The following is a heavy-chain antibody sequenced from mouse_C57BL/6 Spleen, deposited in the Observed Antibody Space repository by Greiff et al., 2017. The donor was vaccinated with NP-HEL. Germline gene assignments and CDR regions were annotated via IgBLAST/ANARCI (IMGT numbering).Heavy chain of an antibody. CDR3: GGFITTVKGFAY. J-gene: IGHJ3*01. CDR1: GYTFTSSG. Sequence: QVQLQQSGAELARPGASVKLSCKASGYTFTSSGISWVKQRTGQGLEWIGEIYPRSGNTYYNEKFKGKATLTADKSSSTAYMELRSLTSEDSAVYFCGGFITTVKGFAYWGQGTLVTVSA. CDR2: IYPRSGNT. V-gene: IGHV1-81*01. D-gene: IGHD1-1*01.